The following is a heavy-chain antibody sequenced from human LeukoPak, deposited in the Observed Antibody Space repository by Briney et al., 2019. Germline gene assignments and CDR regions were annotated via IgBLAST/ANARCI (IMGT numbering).Heavy chain of an antibody. CDR1: GFTFSSYG. CDR2: IRYDGSNK. J-gene: IGHJ2*01. CDR3: AKDYYDSSGYYHAWYFDL. D-gene: IGHD3-22*01. Sequence: GGSLRLSCAASGFTFSSYGMHWVRQAPGKGLEWVAFIRYDGSNKYYADSAKGRFTISRDNSKNTLYLQMNSLRAEDTAVYYCAKDYYDSSGYYHAWYFDLWGRGTLVTVSS. V-gene: IGHV3-30*02.